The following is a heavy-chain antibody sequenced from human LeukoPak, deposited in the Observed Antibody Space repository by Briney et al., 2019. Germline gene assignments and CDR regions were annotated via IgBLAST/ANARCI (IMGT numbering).Heavy chain of an antibody. CDR1: GYTFTSYG. Sequence: GASVKVSCKASGYTFTSYGTSWVRQAPGQGLEWMGWISAYNGNTNYAQKLQGRVTMTTDTSTSTAYMELRSLRSDDTAVYYCARAGDFWSGYYLRNCYYYMDVWGKGTTVTVSS. CDR3: ARAGDFWSGYYLRNCYYYMDV. J-gene: IGHJ6*03. V-gene: IGHV1-18*01. D-gene: IGHD3-3*01. CDR2: ISAYNGNT.